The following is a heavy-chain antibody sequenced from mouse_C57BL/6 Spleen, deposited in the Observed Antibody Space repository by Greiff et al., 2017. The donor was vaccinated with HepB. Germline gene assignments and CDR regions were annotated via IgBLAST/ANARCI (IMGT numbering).Heavy chain of an antibody. CDR3: ARLSHYYGSYYFDY. CDR1: GFTFTDYY. V-gene: IGHV7-3*01. Sequence: EVKLMESGGGLVQPGGSLSLSCAASGFTFTDYYMSWVRQPPGKALEWLGFIRNKANGYTTEYSASVKGRFTISRDNSQSILYLQMNALRAEDSATYYCARLSHYYGSYYFDYWGQGTTLTVSS. J-gene: IGHJ2*01. D-gene: IGHD1-1*01. CDR2: IRNKANGYTT.